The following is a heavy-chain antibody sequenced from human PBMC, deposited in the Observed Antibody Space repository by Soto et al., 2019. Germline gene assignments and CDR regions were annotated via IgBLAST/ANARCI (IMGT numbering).Heavy chain of an antibody. CDR2: ISAYNGNT. J-gene: IGHJ4*02. CDR3: ARDQLDSDGPKGRLDY. V-gene: IGHV1-18*01. Sequence: ASVKVSCKASGYTFTSYGISWVRQAPGQGLEWMGWISAYNGNTNYAQKLQGRVTMTTDTSTSTAYMELRSLRSDDTAVYYCARDQLDSDGPKGRLDYWGQGTLVTVSS. D-gene: IGHD5-18*01. CDR1: GYTFTSYG.